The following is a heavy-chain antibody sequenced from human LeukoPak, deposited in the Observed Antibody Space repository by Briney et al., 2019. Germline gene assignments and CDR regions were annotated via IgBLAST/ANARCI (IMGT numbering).Heavy chain of an antibody. J-gene: IGHJ6*04. CDR1: GYSFTSYW. CDR3: ARRPMYSSGGMDV. Sequence: GESLKTSCKGSGYSFTSYWIGWVRQMPGKGLEWMGIIYPGDSDTSYSPSFQGQVTIPADKSISTAYLQWSSLKASDTAMYYCARRPMYSSGGMDVWGKGTTVTVSS. D-gene: IGHD6-19*01. V-gene: IGHV5-51*01. CDR2: IYPGDSDT.